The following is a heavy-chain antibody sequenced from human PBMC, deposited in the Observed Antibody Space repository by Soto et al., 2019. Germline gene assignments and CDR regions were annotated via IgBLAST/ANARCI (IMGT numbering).Heavy chain of an antibody. CDR2: ISGSGGST. J-gene: IGHJ3*02. V-gene: IGHV3-23*01. D-gene: IGHD4-17*01. CDR1: GFTFSTDA. CDR3: PKVFHGDFPDAFDI. Sequence: EVQLLESGGGLVQPGGSLRLSCAASGFTFSTDAMGWVRQAPGKGLEWVSGISGSGGSTYYADSVKGRFTISRDNSKNTLYLQMNSLRAEDTAVYYCPKVFHGDFPDAFDIWGQGTMVTVSS.